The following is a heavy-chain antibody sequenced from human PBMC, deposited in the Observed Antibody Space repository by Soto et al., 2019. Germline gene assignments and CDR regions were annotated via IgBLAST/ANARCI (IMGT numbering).Heavy chain of an antibody. CDR1: GYTFTSCY. CDR3: AREDCYRGSTSCYTMTLSVGMDV. J-gene: IGHJ6*01. CDR2: INPSSGST. V-gene: IGHV1-46*01. Sequence: ASVKVSCKAPGYTFTSCYMHWVRQAPGQGLEWMGIINPSSGSTSYAQKFQGRVTMTRDTSTSTVYMELSSLRSEDTAVYYCAREDCYRGSTSCYTMTLSVGMDVWGRGTTVTVGS. D-gene: IGHD2-2*02.